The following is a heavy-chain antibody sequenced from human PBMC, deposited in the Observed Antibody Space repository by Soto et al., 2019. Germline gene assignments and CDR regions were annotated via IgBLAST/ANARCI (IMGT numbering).Heavy chain of an antibody. CDR2: ISPDNGNT. CDR3: ARALGYSGYAGMDV. J-gene: IGHJ6*02. Sequence: QVQLVQSGWEVKKPGASGRRACKASGYTFTIYGINWVRQAPGQGLEWMGWISPDNGNTNYAQKLQGRVTMTTDTSTSTAYMELRSLRSDDTAVYYCARALGYSGYAGMDVWGQGTTVTVSS. D-gene: IGHD5-12*01. CDR1: GYTFTIYG. V-gene: IGHV1-18*01.